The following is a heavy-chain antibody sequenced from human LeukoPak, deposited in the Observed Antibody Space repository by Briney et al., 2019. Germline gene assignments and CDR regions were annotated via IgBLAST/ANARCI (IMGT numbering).Heavy chain of an antibody. CDR3: ARGSQYNILTGFIVGAMDDFDY. Sequence: GGSLRLSCAASGFTFSDYYMSWIRQAPGKGLEWLSYISSSGSTIYYADSVKGRFTIPRDNAKNSLYLQMNSLRAEDTAVYYCARGSQYNILTGFIVGAMDDFDYWGQGTLVTVSS. CDR2: ISSSGSTI. D-gene: IGHD3-9*01. V-gene: IGHV3-11*04. CDR1: GFTFSDYY. J-gene: IGHJ4*02.